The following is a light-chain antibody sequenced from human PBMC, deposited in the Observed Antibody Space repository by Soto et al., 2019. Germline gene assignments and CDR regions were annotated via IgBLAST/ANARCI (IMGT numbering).Light chain of an antibody. CDR3: QQYNIWPLWT. J-gene: IGKJ1*01. CDR1: QSVNKW. Sequence: DIQMTQSPSTLSASVGDRVTITCRASQSVNKWLAWFQQKPGKVPKLLIFDASTLQTGVPSRFGGGGSGTDFTLTISSLQSEDFAVYFCQQYNIWPLWTFGQGTKVDIK. V-gene: IGKV1-5*01. CDR2: DAS.